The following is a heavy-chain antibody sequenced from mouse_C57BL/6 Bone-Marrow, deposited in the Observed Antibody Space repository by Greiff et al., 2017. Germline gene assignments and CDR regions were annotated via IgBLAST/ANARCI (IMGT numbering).Heavy chain of an antibody. D-gene: IGHD3-3*01. V-gene: IGHV5-12*01. J-gene: IGHJ2*01. Sequence: EVKVVESGGGLVQPGGSLKLSCAASGFTFSDYYMYWVRQTPEKRLEWVAYISNGGGSTYYPDTVKGRFTISRDNAKNTLYLQISRLKSEDTAMYYCARQEGTCSFDYWGQGTTLTVSS. CDR3: ARQEGTCSFDY. CDR1: GFTFSDYY. CDR2: ISNGGGST.